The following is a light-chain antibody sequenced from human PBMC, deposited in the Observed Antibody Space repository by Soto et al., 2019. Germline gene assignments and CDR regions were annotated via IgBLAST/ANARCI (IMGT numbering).Light chain of an antibody. V-gene: IGKV3-15*01. CDR2: GAS. CDR3: QQYGSSPPLT. J-gene: IGKJ4*01. Sequence: EMVMTQSPATLSVSPGERATLSCRASQSVSSNLAWYQQKPGQAPRLLIYGASTRATGIPARFSGSGSGTEFTLTISSLQSEDFAVYYCQQYGSSPPLTFGGGTKVEIK. CDR1: QSVSSN.